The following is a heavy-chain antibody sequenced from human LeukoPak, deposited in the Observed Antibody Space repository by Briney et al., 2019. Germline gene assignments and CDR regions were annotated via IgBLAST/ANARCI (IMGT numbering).Heavy chain of an antibody. CDR2: ISGYNGNT. Sequence: ASVRVSCKASGYTFTRNGICWVRQAPGQGLEWMGWISGYNGNTKYAQKFQGRVTMTTDTSTSTAYMELKSLGSDDTAVYYCARGPGGRSGYHPLEDYYYYYYMDVWGKGTKVTVSS. J-gene: IGHJ6*03. CDR3: ARGPGGRSGYHPLEDYYYYYYMDV. V-gene: IGHV1-18*01. CDR1: GYTFTRNG. D-gene: IGHD3-22*01.